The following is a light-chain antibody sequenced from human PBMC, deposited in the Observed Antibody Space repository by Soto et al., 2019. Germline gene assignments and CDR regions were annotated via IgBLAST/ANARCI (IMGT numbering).Light chain of an antibody. J-gene: IGKJ4*01. CDR2: GIS. CDR3: QQHINWPLT. CDR1: QTVTSTY. V-gene: IGKV3D-20*02. Sequence: EVVRTQSPATLSVSPGERATLSCRASQTVTSTYLAWYQQKPGQAPRLLIYGISSRATGVPDRFSGSGSGADFTLTISSLEPGDFALYYCQQHINWPLTFGGGTKVDIK.